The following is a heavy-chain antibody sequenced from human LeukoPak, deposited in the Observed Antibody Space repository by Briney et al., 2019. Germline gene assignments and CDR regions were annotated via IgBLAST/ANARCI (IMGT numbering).Heavy chain of an antibody. CDR3: ARGIWNDVGYYYYYYMDV. Sequence: ASVKVSCKASGGSFSSHAITWVRQAPGQGLEWVGGNIPIFGTTNYAQKFQGRVTIIMDESTSTAYMELSSLRSEDTAVYYCARGIWNDVGYYYYYYMDVWGKGTTVTVSS. J-gene: IGHJ6*03. V-gene: IGHV1-69*05. CDR2: NIPIFGTT. D-gene: IGHD1-1*01. CDR1: GGSFSSHA.